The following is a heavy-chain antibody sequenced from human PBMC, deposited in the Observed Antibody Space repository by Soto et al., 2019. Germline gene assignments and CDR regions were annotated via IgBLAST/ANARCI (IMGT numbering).Heavy chain of an antibody. Sequence: QVQLQQWGAGLLKPSETLSLTCAVYGGSFSGYYWSWIRQPPGKGLEWIGEINHSGSTNYNPSLKSRVTISVDTSKNQFSLKLSSVTAADTAVYYCARAPFYCPNGVCYYDYWGQGTLVTVSS. J-gene: IGHJ4*02. CDR3: ARAPFYCPNGVCYYDY. V-gene: IGHV4-34*01. CDR2: INHSGST. D-gene: IGHD2-8*01. CDR1: GGSFSGYY.